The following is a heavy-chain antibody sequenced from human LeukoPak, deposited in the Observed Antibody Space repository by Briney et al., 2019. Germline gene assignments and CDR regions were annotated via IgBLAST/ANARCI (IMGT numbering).Heavy chain of an antibody. J-gene: IGHJ4*02. V-gene: IGHV3-30*18. CDR2: ISYDGSNK. D-gene: IGHD3-10*01. CDR3: AKGDYYGSGKPYYFDY. Sequence: PGGSLRLSCAASGFTFSSYGMHWVRQAPGKGLEWVAVISYDGSNKYYADSVKGRFTISRDNSKNTLYLQMNSLRAEDTAVYYCAKGDYYGSGKPYYFDYWGQGTLATVSS. CDR1: GFTFSSYG.